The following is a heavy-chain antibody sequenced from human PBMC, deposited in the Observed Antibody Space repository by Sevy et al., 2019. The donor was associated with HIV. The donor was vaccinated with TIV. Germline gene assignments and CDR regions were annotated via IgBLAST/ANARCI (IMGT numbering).Heavy chain of an antibody. CDR2: LKSDVYGGTV. J-gene: IGHJ4*02. CDR3: TRWKAAQSIFDY. Sequence: GSLRLSWTASGFTFGDYCMSWVRQAPGKGLEWVAFLKSDVYGGTVDHAASVRGRFVISRDDSKTIAYLQMNDLKTEDTGVYYCTRWKAAQSIFDYWGQGALVTVSS. V-gene: IGHV3-49*04. D-gene: IGHD6-13*01. CDR1: GFTFGDYC.